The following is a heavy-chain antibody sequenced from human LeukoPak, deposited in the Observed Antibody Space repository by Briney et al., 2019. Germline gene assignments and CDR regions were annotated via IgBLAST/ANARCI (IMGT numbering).Heavy chain of an antibody. D-gene: IGHD6-13*01. Sequence: KTSETLSLNCAVYGGSFSGYYWSWIRQPPGKGLEWIGEINHSGSTNYNPSLKSRATISVDTSKNQFSLKLSSVTAADTAVYYCAREGRYSIRPPPSKQSYFDYWGQGTLVPVSS. CDR1: GGSFSGYY. CDR3: AREGRYSIRPPPSKQSYFDY. V-gene: IGHV4-34*01. CDR2: INHSGST. J-gene: IGHJ4*02.